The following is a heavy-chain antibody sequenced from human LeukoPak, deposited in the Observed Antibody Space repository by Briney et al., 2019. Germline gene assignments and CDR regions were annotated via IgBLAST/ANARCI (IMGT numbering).Heavy chain of an antibody. CDR1: GFTFSGYA. CDR3: VTKSSSWSVFDY. Sequence: PGGSLRLSCSASGFTFSGYAMHWVRQAPGKGLEYVSAISTNGGSTYYADSAKGRFTISRDNSKNTLYLQMSSLRAEDTAGYYGVTKSSSWSVFDYWGQGTLVTVSP. V-gene: IGHV3-64D*09. J-gene: IGHJ4*02. CDR2: ISTNGGST. D-gene: IGHD6-13*01.